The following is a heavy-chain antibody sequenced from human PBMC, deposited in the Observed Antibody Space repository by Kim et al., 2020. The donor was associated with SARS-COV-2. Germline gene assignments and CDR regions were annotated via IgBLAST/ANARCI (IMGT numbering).Heavy chain of an antibody. J-gene: IGHJ6*02. V-gene: IGHV3-49*03. CDR3: TKTEMHYYDNERGTNYYYYGVDV. CDR2: IRSKVYGGTT. D-gene: IGHD3-16*01. Sequence: GGSLRLSCTASGFTFGDYAMSWFRQAPGKGLEWVGFIRSKVYGGTTEYAASVNGRFTISRDDSKSIAYLQMNSLKTEDTAVYYCTKTEMHYYDNERGTNYYYYGVDVWGQGTTVSVS. CDR1: GFTFGDYA.